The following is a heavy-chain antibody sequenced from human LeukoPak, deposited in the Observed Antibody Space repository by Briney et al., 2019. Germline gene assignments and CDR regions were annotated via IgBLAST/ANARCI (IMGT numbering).Heavy chain of an antibody. D-gene: IGHD3-10*01. CDR3: ARGGESVTMVRGAQRY. V-gene: IGHV1-2*02. Sequence: GASVKVSCKASGYTFTGYYMHWVRQAPGQGLEWMGWINPNSGGTNYAQKFQGRVTMTRDTSISTAYMELSRLRSDDTAVYYCARGGESVTMVRGAQRYWGQGTLVTVSS. CDR1: GYTFTGYY. CDR2: INPNSGGT. J-gene: IGHJ4*02.